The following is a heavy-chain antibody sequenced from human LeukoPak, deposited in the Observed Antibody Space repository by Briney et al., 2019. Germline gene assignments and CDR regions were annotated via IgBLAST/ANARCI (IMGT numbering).Heavy chain of an antibody. CDR2: IYYSGST. J-gene: IGHJ4*02. V-gene: IGHV4-39*07. CDR3: ASGHPREYYFDY. CDR1: GGSISSSSYY. Sequence: PSETLSLTCTVSGGSISSSSYYWGWIRQPPGKGLEWIGSIYYSGSTYYNPSLKSRVTISVDTSKNQFSLKLSSVTAADTAVYYCASGHPREYYFDYWGQGTLVTVSS.